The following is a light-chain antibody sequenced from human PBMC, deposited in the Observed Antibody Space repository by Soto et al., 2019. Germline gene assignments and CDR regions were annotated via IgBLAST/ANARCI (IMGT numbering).Light chain of an antibody. V-gene: IGKV3-15*01. Sequence: EIVMTQSPGTLSVSPGERATLSCRASQNVKSNLAWYRQKPGQAPRLLIYGASTRATGVPGRFSGSGCGTEFTLTISSLQSEDIAVYYCQQYNNWPITFGQGARLEIK. CDR1: QNVKSN. CDR3: QQYNNWPIT. CDR2: GAS. J-gene: IGKJ5*01.